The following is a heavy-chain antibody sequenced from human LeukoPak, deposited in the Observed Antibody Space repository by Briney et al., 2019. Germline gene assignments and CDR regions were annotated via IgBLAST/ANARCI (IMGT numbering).Heavy chain of an antibody. CDR3: ARALTVWLRFRYYYYGMDV. V-gene: IGHV1-8*01. J-gene: IGHJ6*02. CDR1: GHTFTSYD. Sequence: ASVKVSCKASGHTFTSYDINWVRQATGQGLEWMGWMNPNSGNTGYAQKFQGRVTMTRNTSISTAYMELSSLRSEDTAVYYCARALTVWLRFRYYYYGMDVWGQGTTVTVSS. D-gene: IGHD5-12*01. CDR2: MNPNSGNT.